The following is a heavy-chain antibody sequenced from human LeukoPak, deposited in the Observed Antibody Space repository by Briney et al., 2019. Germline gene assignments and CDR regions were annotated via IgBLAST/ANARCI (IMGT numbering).Heavy chain of an antibody. CDR2: IGRSGVDT. V-gene: IGHV3-23*01. D-gene: IGHD1-1*01. J-gene: IGHJ4*02. CDR3: VRDSGGVYGSSDS. CDR1: GFTFSSYA. Sequence: GGSLRLSCAASGFTFSSYAMSWFRQAPGKGLEWVSTIGRSGVDTYYADSVKGRFTISKDSSKNTLQMNSLRAEDTAVYYCVRDSGGVYGSSDSWGQGTLVTVSS.